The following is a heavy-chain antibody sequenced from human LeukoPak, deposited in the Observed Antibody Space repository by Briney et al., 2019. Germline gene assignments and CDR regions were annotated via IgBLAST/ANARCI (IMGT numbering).Heavy chain of an antibody. Sequence: SETLSLTCTVSGGSISSYYWSWIRQPPGKELEWLGYIYYSGSTNYNPSLKSRVTMSVDTSKNQFSLKLSSVTAADTAAYYCARSGYSSGMARLDYWGQGTLVTVSS. V-gene: IGHV4-59*01. CDR1: GGSISSYY. CDR3: ARSGYSSGMARLDY. J-gene: IGHJ4*02. D-gene: IGHD6-19*01. CDR2: IYYSGST.